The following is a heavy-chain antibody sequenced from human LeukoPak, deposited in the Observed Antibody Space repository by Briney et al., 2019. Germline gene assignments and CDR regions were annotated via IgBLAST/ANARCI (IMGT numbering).Heavy chain of an antibody. Sequence: PGRSLRLSCTASGFTFGDYAMNWVRQAPGNGLDSVSAISGSGDSTNYADSVKGRFTISRDNSKNTLYLQMESLRAEDTAVYFCAKARGSGYAEYYFDYWGQGTLVTVSS. J-gene: IGHJ4*02. CDR1: GFTFGDYA. CDR2: ISGSGDST. V-gene: IGHV3-23*01. CDR3: AKARGSGYAEYYFDY. D-gene: IGHD5-12*01.